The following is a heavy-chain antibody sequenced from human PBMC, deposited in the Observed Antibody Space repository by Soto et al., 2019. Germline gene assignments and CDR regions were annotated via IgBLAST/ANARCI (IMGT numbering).Heavy chain of an antibody. CDR2: ISYDGSNK. CDR1: GFTFSSYG. D-gene: IGHD3-22*01. Sequence: GGSLRLSCAASGFTFSSYGMHWVRQAPGKGLEWVAVISYDGSNKYYADSVKGRFTISRDNSKNTLYLQMNSLRAEDTAVYYCAKEGVRIYYDSSGYSRAGSGHRYYYGMDVWGQGTTVTVSS. V-gene: IGHV3-30*18. CDR3: AKEGVRIYYDSSGYSRAGSGHRYYYGMDV. J-gene: IGHJ6*02.